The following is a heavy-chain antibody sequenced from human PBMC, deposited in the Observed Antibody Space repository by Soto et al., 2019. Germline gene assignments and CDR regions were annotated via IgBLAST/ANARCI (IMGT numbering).Heavy chain of an antibody. V-gene: IGHV3-7*05. CDR3: ARDHNYDFWSGYYTDYYYYYGMDV. CDR1: GFTFSSYW. J-gene: IGHJ6*02. CDR2: IKQDGSEK. D-gene: IGHD3-3*01. Sequence: GGSLRLSCAASGFTFSSYWVSWVRQAPGKGLEWVANIKQDGSEKYYVDSVKGRFTISRDNAKNSLYLQMNSLRAEDTAVYYCARDHNYDFWSGYYTDYYYYYGMDVWGQGTTVTVSS.